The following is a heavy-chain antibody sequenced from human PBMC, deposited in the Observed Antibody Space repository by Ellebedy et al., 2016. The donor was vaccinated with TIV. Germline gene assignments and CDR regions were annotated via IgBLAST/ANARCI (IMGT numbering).Heavy chain of an antibody. V-gene: IGHV3-30*18. J-gene: IGHJ4*02. CDR3: AKSIVATILSPEAP. D-gene: IGHD5-12*01. CDR2: ISYDGSNK. Sequence: GGSLRLSCAASGFTFSSYGMHWVRQAPGKGLEWVAVISYDGSNKYYADSVKGRFTISRDNSKNTLYLQMNSLRAEDTAVYYCAKSIVATILSPEAPWGQGTLVTVSS. CDR1: GFTFSSYG.